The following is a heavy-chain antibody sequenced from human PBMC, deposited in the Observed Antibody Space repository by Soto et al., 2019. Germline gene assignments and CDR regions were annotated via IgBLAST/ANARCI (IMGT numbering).Heavy chain of an antibody. Sequence: SVKVSCKTSGWTFSSHAINWVRQAPGQGLEWMGGIIPMFGTTNYAQKFKGRVTISADESTSTAYMELSSLRSEDAAVYYCARAAIHGSSWYFWFDPWGQGTLVTSPQ. J-gene: IGHJ5*02. CDR3: ARAAIHGSSWYFWFDP. D-gene: IGHD6-13*01. CDR1: GWTFSSHA. CDR2: IIPMFGTT. V-gene: IGHV1-69*13.